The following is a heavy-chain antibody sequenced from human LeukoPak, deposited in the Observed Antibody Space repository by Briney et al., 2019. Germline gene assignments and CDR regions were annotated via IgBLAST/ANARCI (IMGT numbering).Heavy chain of an antibody. D-gene: IGHD6-6*01. J-gene: IGHJ5*02. CDR3: ARDPEDSSSSGVDWFVP. CDR2: ISAYNGNT. V-gene: IGHV1-18*01. CDR1: GYTFTSYG. Sequence: GASVKVSCKASGYTFTSYGISWVRQAPGQGLEWMGWISAYNGNTNYAQKLQGRVTMTTDTSTSTAYMELRSLRSDDTAVYYCARDPEDSSSSGVDWFVPWGQGTLVTVSS.